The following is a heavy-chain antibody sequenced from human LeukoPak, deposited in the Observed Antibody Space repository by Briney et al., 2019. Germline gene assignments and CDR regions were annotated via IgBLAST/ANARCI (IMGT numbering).Heavy chain of an antibody. CDR2: IIPILGIA. D-gene: IGHD3-22*01. Sequence: VASVKVSCKASGGTFSSYAISWVRQAPGQGLEWMGRIIPILGIANYAQKFQGRVTITADKSTSTAYMELSSLRSEDTAVYYCARLNYYDSSGYYLDYWGQGTLVTVSS. CDR3: ARLNYYDSSGYYLDY. V-gene: IGHV1-69*04. J-gene: IGHJ4*02. CDR1: GGTFSSYA.